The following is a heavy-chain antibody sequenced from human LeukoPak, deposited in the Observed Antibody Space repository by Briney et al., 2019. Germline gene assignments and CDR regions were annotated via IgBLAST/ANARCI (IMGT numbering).Heavy chain of an antibody. CDR1: GFTFSSYS. D-gene: IGHD5-18*01. Sequence: GGSLRLSCAASGFTFSSYSMNWVRQAPGKGLEWVSSISSSSSYIYYADSVKGRFTISRDNAKNSLYLQMNSLRAEGTAVYYCARGSEGDTAMVYWGQGTLVTVSS. CDR3: ARGSEGDTAMVY. J-gene: IGHJ4*02. V-gene: IGHV3-21*01. CDR2: ISSSSSYI.